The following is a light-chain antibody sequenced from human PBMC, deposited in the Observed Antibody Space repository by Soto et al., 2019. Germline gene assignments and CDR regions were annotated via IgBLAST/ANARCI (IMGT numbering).Light chain of an antibody. Sequence: EIVLTQSPGTLSLSPGERASLSCRASQSVTSSYLAWYQQKPGQAPRLLIYVASNRATGIPDRFSGSGSGTDFNLTINRLEPEDFEVYYCQQYGSSPWTFGQGTKVEIK. V-gene: IGKV3-20*01. J-gene: IGKJ1*01. CDR3: QQYGSSPWT. CDR1: QSVTSSY. CDR2: VAS.